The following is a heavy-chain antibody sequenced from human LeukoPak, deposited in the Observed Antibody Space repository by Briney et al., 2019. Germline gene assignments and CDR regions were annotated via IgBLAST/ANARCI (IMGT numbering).Heavy chain of an antibody. Sequence: GGSLRLSCAASGFTFSSYGMHWVRQAPGKGLEWVAVIWYDGSNKYYADSVKGRFTISRDNSKNTLYLQMNSLRAEDTAVCYCARAKLRGGALDIWGQGTMVTVSS. J-gene: IGHJ3*02. CDR1: GFTFSSYG. V-gene: IGHV3-33*01. CDR2: IWYDGSNK. D-gene: IGHD1-26*01. CDR3: ARAKLRGGALDI.